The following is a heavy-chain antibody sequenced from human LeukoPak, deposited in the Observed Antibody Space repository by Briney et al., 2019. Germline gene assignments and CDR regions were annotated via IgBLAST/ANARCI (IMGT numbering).Heavy chain of an antibody. J-gene: IGHJ3*02. D-gene: IGHD3-10*01. V-gene: IGHV4-39*07. CDR3: AIWAGITLVGGVRNRHAFGI. CDR2: IYYSGST. Sequence: SETLSLTCTVSGGSISSSSYYWGWIRQPPGKGLEWIGSIYYSGSTYYNPSLKSRVTISVDTSKNQFSLKLSSVTAADTAVYYCAIWAGITLVGGVRNRHAFGIWGKGKMVTVS. CDR1: GGSISSSSYY.